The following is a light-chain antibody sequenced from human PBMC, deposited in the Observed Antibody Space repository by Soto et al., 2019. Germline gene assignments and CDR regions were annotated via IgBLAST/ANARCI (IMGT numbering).Light chain of an antibody. CDR1: DIGSNS. J-gene: IGLJ1*01. Sequence: SYELTQPPSVSVAPGKKAEITCGGNDIGSNSVHWYQQKPGQAPVLVIQYDAGRPSAIPERFSGSNSGNTGTLTISRVEAGDEADDVCQVWDSSSNHYLFGTGTKVTVL. V-gene: IGLV3-21*04. CDR2: YDA. CDR3: QVWDSSSNHYL.